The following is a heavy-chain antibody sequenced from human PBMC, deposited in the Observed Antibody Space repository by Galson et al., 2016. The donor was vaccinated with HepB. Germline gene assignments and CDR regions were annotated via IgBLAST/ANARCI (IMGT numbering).Heavy chain of an antibody. D-gene: IGHD1-26*01. J-gene: IGHJ4*02. CDR1: GFSFSSHN. V-gene: IGHV3-23*03. CDR2: TDDAIATL. Sequence: SLRLSCAASGFSFSSHNMAWVRQAPGKGLEWVSSTDDAIATLWYADSVRCRFTISRDIPKNTVYLQMGILSTEDTDVYFCARHSAFGARFYFDLWGQGTLFTVSS. CDR3: ARHSAFGARFYFDL.